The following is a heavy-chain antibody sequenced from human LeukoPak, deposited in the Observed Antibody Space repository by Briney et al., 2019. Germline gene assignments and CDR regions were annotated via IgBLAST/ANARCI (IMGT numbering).Heavy chain of an antibody. V-gene: IGHV3-53*01. D-gene: IGHD6-19*01. CDR1: GFTFSSYA. Sequence: GRPLRLSCAASGFTFSSYAMHWVRQAPGKGLEWVSVIYSGGSAYSADSVKGRFTISKDNSKNTLYLQMNSLRAEDTAVYYCARVAEAGYFDYWGQGTLVTVSS. J-gene: IGHJ4*02. CDR2: IYSGGSA. CDR3: ARVAEAGYFDY.